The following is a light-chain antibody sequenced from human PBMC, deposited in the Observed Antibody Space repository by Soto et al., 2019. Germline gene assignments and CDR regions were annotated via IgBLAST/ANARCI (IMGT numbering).Light chain of an antibody. CDR1: SSDVGAYNY. CDR3: SSYTSATTYV. J-gene: IGLJ1*01. Sequence: QSALSQAGSVSGSPGQSITISYNGTSSDVGAYNYDSWYQQYPGEAPKVIIYDVSHRPAGVSNRFSGSKSGNTASLTISGLQTQDEADYYCSSYTSATTYVFGTGTKVTVL. CDR2: DVS. V-gene: IGLV2-14*01.